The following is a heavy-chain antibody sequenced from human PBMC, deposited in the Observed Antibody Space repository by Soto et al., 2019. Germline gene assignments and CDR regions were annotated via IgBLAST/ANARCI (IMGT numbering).Heavy chain of an antibody. D-gene: IGHD5-12*01. V-gene: IGHV4-34*01. J-gene: IGHJ4*02. CDR1: GGSFSGYY. Sequence: PSETLSLTCAVYGGSFSGYYWTWIRQPPGTGLEWIGYIYHSGSTYYNPSLKSRVTISVDRSKNQFSLKLSSVTAADTAVYYCAGGPGVARNYWGQGTLVTVSS. CDR2: IYHSGST. CDR3: AGGPGVARNY.